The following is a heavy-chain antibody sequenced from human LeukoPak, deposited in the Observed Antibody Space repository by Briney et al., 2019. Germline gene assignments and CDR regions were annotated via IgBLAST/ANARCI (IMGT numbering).Heavy chain of an antibody. V-gene: IGHV4-38-2*01. CDR3: ATTRPDSGWYDY. CDR2: TYYSGST. Sequence: PSETLSLTCAVSGYSISSGYYWGWIRQPPGKGLEWIGSTYYSGSTYYNPSLKSRVTISVDTSKNQFSLKLSSVTAADTAVYYCATTRPDSGWYDYWGQGTLVTVSS. J-gene: IGHJ4*02. D-gene: IGHD6-19*01. CDR1: GYSISSGYY.